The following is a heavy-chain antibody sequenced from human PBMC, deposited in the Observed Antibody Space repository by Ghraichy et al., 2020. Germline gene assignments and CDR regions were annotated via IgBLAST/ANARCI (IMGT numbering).Heavy chain of an antibody. CDR1: GFTFSRYS. J-gene: IGHJ4*02. CDR2: ISSSSSYI. CDR3: ARGESSSWALDY. V-gene: IGHV3-21*01. D-gene: IGHD6-13*01. Sequence: GGSLRLSCAASGFTFSRYSMNWVRQAPGKGLEWVSSISSSSSYIYYADSVKGRFTISRDNAKNSLYLQMNSLRAEDTAVYYCARGESSSWALDYWGQGTLVTVSS.